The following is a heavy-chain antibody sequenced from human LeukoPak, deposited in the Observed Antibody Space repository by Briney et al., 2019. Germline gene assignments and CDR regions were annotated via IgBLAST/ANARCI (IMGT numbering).Heavy chain of an antibody. V-gene: IGHV5-51*01. CDR1: GYSFTNYW. CDR2: IYSGDSDT. Sequence: PGGSLRLSCKGSGYSFTNYWIGWVRQMPGKGLEWMGIIYSGDSDTRYSPSFQGQVTISADKSISTAYLQWSSLKASDTAMYYCARGGFCSGGSCYSYYDYWGQGTLVTVSS. CDR3: ARGGFCSGGSCYSYYDY. J-gene: IGHJ4*02. D-gene: IGHD2-15*01.